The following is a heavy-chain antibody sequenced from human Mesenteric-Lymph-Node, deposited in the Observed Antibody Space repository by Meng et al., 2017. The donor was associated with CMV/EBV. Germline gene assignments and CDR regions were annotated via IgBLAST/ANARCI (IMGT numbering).Heavy chain of an antibody. CDR3: ARDYRTTVTSGAGYYFDY. Sequence: FTRSFLHCMRQDPCHGLECMGILPPSGGTTTYARNFQGRVTMTRDTTTSTVYMELSSLTSEDTAVYYCARDYRTTVTSGAGYYFDYWGQGALVTVSS. D-gene: IGHD4-17*01. CDR1: FTRSF. V-gene: IGHV1-46*01. J-gene: IGHJ4*02. CDR2: LPPSGGTT.